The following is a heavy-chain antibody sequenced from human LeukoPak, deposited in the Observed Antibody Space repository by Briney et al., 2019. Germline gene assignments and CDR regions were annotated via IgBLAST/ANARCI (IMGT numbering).Heavy chain of an antibody. CDR2: IYSSGST. V-gene: IGHV4-4*07. J-gene: IGHJ4*02. CDR3: ARDSSGSRPFDY. Sequence: SETLSLTGTVSGGSISGYYWTWIRQPAGKGLEWIGRIYSSGSTNFNPSLKSRVTMSVDTSKNQFSLNVTSVTAADTAVHYCARDSSGSRPFDYWGQGTLVTVSS. CDR1: GGSISGYY. D-gene: IGHD3-22*01.